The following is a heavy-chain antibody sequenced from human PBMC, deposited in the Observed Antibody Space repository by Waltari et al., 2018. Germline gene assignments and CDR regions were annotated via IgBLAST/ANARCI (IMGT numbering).Heavy chain of an antibody. D-gene: IGHD3-22*01. CDR1: GGSFSGYY. J-gene: IGHJ4*02. Sequence: QVQLQQWGAGLLKPSETLSLTCAVYGGSFSGYYWSWIRQPPGKGREWIGEINQSGSTNDNPSLKSRVTISVDTSKNQFSLKLSSVTAADTAVYYCASGSSVQTEDYWGQGTLVTVSS. V-gene: IGHV4-34*01. CDR2: INQSGST. CDR3: ASGSSVQTEDY.